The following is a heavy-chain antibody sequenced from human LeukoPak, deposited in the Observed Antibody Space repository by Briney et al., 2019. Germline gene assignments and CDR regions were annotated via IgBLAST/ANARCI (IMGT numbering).Heavy chain of an antibody. CDR3: AKDRRDYGDYGLDY. D-gene: IGHD4-17*01. CDR2: IRHHGMNE. CDR1: GFTFSSFG. J-gene: IGHJ4*02. V-gene: IGHV3-30*02. Sequence: GGSLRLSCAASGFTFSSFGMHWVCQTPTKGLEWVAFIRHHGMNESYVDSVKGRFTISRDNSKPTLYLQMNSLRVEDTAVYYCAKDRRDYGDYGLDYWGQGTLVTVSP.